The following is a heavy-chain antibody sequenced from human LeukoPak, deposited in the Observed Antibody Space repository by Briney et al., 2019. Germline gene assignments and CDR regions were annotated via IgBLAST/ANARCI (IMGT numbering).Heavy chain of an antibody. CDR1: GFTFSSYS. CDR3: ARDHDYSFDY. D-gene: IGHD3-16*01. V-gene: IGHV3-48*01. CDR2: ISKSSSTI. Sequence: HPGGSLRLSCAASGFTFSSYSMNWVRQAPGKGLEWLSYISKSSSTIYYADSVKGRFTISRDSAKNSLYLQMNSLRAEDTAVYYCARDHDYSFDYWGQGTPVTVSS. J-gene: IGHJ4*02.